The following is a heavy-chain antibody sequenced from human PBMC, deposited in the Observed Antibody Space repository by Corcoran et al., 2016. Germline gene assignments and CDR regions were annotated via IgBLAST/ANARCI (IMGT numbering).Heavy chain of an antibody. J-gene: IGHJ4*02. V-gene: IGHV3-15*07. CDR1: GFTFSNAW. CDR2: IKSKTDGGTT. D-gene: IGHD6-19*01. Sequence: EVQLVESGGGLVKPGGSLRLSCAASGFTFSNAWMNWVRQAPGKGLEWVGPIKSKTDGGTTDYAAPVKGRFTISRDDSKNTRYLQMKSLKTEDTAVYYCITDNRSSGCPTRYCVDCWGQGTLVTVSS. CDR3: ITDNRSSGCPTRYCVDC.